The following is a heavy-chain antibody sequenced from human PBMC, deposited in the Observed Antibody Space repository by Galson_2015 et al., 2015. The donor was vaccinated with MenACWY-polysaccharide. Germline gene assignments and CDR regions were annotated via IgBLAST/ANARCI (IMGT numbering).Heavy chain of an antibody. D-gene: IGHD1-26*01. J-gene: IGHJ4*02. V-gene: IGHV3-23*01. CDR2: TTGSGGKT. CDR3: AKGQRWELPLDS. CDR1: GFTFNSYT. Sequence: SLRLSCAASGFTFNSYTMSWVRQAAGKGLEWVSATTGSGGKTYYADSVKGRFTISRDNSKNTLFLQMNSLRVEDTAVYHCAKGQRWELPLDSRCQGTLVTVSS.